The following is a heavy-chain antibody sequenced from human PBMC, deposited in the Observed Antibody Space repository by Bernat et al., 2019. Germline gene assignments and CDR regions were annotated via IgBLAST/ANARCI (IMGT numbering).Heavy chain of an antibody. CDR2: INHSGST. CDR3: ARVSRSGVPAAIAGTLFDY. CDR1: GGSFSGYY. D-gene: IGHD2-2*01. Sequence: QVQLQQWGAGLLKPSETLSLTCAVYGGSFSGYYWSWIRQPPGKGLEWIGEINHSGSTNYNPSLKSRVTISVDTSKDQFSLEVSSVTAADKAGYYCARVSRSGVPAAIAGTLFDYWGQGTLVTVSS. J-gene: IGHJ4*02. V-gene: IGHV4-34*01.